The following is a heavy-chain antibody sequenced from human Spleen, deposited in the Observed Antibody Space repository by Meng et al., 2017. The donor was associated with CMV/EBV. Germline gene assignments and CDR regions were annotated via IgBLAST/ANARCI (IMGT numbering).Heavy chain of an antibody. D-gene: IGHD5-18*01. J-gene: IGHJ4*02. Sequence: ASVKVSCKAPGYTFTGYYMHWVRQAPGQGLEWMGWINPNSGDSNYAQKLQDRVTMTRDTSITTAYMGLSRLRSDDTAVYYCASGYSYGSLTFDYWGQGTLVTVSS. CDR3: ASGYSYGSLTFDY. V-gene: IGHV1-2*02. CDR1: GYTFTGYY. CDR2: INPNSGDS.